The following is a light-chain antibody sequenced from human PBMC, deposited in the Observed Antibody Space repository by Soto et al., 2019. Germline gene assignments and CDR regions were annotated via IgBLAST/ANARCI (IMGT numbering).Light chain of an antibody. Sequence: EIVLTQSPDTLSLSPGERATLSCRASQTVNNNYVAWYQQKPGQAPRLLIYGASSRATGIPDRFSGSGSGTDFTLTISRLEPEDFAVYYCQQYKAFGQGTRLEI. V-gene: IGKV3-20*01. CDR3: QQYKA. CDR2: GAS. J-gene: IGKJ5*01. CDR1: QTVNNNY.